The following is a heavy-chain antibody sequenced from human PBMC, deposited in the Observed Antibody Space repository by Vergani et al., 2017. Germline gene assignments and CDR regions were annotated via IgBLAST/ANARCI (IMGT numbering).Heavy chain of an antibody. CDR2: IIPILGTA. J-gene: IGHJ6*02. V-gene: IGHV1-69*11. CDR1: GGTFSSYA. D-gene: IGHD2-15*01. Sequence: QVQLVQSGAEVKKPGSSVKVSCKASGGTFSSYAISWVRQAPGQGLEWMGRIIPILGTANYAQKFQGRVTITADESTSTAYMELSSLRSEDTAVYYCARDIVVVVAATPSAGMDVWGQGTTVTVSS. CDR3: ARDIVVVVAATPSAGMDV.